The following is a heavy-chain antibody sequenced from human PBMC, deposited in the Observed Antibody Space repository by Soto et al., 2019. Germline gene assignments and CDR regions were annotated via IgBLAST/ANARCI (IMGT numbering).Heavy chain of an antibody. J-gene: IGHJ5*02. Sequence: SETLSLTCGVPGGTVASSHWWSWVRQSPGRGLEWIGNVYHTGDTNFNPSLQSRVTFSVDKSKNQFSLRLTSVTAADTAVYFCAREMVTAGGXNYFEPWGHGTLVXVS. CDR3: AREMVTAGGXNYFEP. CDR2: VYHTGDT. D-gene: IGHD2-21*02. V-gene: IGHV4-4*02. CDR1: GGTVASSHW.